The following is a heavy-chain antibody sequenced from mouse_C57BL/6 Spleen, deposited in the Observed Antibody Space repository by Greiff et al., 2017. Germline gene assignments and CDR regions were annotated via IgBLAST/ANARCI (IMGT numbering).Heavy chain of an antibody. Sequence: VQLQQSGPELVKPGASVKISCKASGYAFSSSWMNWVKQRPGKGLEWIGRIYPGDGDTNYNGKFKGNATLTADKSSSTAYMQLSSLTSEDSAVYFCARFVYDGAYWGQGTLVTVSA. CDR2: IYPGDGDT. CDR3: ARFVYDGAY. V-gene: IGHV1-82*01. J-gene: IGHJ3*01. CDR1: GYAFSSSW. D-gene: IGHD2-12*01.